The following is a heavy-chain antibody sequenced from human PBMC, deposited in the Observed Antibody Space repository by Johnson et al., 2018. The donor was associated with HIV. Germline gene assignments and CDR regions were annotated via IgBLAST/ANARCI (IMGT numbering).Heavy chain of an antibody. J-gene: IGHJ3*01. V-gene: IGHV3-7*01. CDR1: GITVSSNY. Sequence: VQLVESGGGLVQPGGSLRLSCAASGITVSSNYMSWVRQAPGKGLEWVANVKQDGSEKNYTDSVKGLSTISRDNSNNTLYLHMNSLRPDDTGVYYCAKDKFMFLDNPVDAFDVWGQGTMVTFSS. D-gene: IGHD3/OR15-3a*01. CDR3: AKDKFMFLDNPVDAFDV. CDR2: VKQDGSEK.